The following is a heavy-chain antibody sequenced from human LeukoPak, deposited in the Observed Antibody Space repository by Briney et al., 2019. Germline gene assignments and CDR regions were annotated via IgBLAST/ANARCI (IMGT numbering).Heavy chain of an antibody. Sequence: ASVKVSCKASGYTFSGYYMHWVQQAPGQGLEWMGGIIPIFGTANYAQEFQGRVTITTDESTSTAYMELSSLRSEDTAVYYCARAGAYSSSKAHDYWGQGTLVTVSS. CDR2: IIPIFGTA. CDR1: GYTFSGYY. J-gene: IGHJ4*02. CDR3: ARAGAYSSSKAHDY. D-gene: IGHD6-6*01. V-gene: IGHV1-69*05.